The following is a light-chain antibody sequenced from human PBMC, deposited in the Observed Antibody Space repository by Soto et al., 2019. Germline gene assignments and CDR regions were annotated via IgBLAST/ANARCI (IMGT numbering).Light chain of an antibody. CDR2: DAY. CDR3: QQYNSYYGT. V-gene: IGKV1-5*01. J-gene: IGKJ1*01. Sequence: DIQMTNSPSTLYASVGDRVTITCLAIQSISSWLAWYQQKPGKAPKLLIYDAYSMESGVPSRFRGSGSGTEFTLNISSLQPDEFATYYCQQYNSYYGTFGQGTKVGIK. CDR1: QSISSW.